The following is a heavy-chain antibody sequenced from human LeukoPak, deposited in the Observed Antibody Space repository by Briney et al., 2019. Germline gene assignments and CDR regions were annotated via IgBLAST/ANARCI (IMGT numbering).Heavy chain of an antibody. CDR3: ARVSVAGTGPDY. D-gene: IGHD6-13*01. CDR1: GGSVSSSNYY. V-gene: IGHV4-61*01. Sequence: LETLSLTCTVSGGSVSSSNYYWSWIRQPPGKGLEWVGFFSYNVHSDYNPSLKSGVTISVDTSKNQFSLRLSSVTAADTAIYYCARVSVAGTGPDYWGQGTQVTVSS. CDR2: FSYNVHS. J-gene: IGHJ4*02.